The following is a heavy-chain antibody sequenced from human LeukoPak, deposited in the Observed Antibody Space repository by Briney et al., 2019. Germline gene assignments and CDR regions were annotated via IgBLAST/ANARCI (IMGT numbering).Heavy chain of an antibody. CDR2: IDHRGIT. D-gene: IGHD4-23*01. CDR3: AGRRVVTLRGFFDV. Sequence: SETLSLTCSVYGASFSNYYWSWIRQSAGKGLEWIGEIDHRGITNYNPSLKSRVTVSAATSTKQFSLNLTSVTAADTAIYYCAGRRVVTLRGFFDVWGRGTLVTVSS. CDR1: GASFSNYY. J-gene: IGHJ2*01. V-gene: IGHV4-34*01.